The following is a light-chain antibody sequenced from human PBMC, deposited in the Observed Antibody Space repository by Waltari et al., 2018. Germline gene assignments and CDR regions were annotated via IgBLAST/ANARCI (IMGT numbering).Light chain of an antibody. Sequence: QSALTQPASVSGSPGQSITISCTGTSSDVGGYNYVSWYQQYPGKAPKLVIHDVSSRPSGTSDRFSGSKYGNTASLIISGLQADDEADYYCSSYTASRLYVFGTGTKVTVL. CDR2: DVS. CDR1: SSDVGGYNY. V-gene: IGLV2-14*03. CDR3: SSYTASRLYV. J-gene: IGLJ1*01.